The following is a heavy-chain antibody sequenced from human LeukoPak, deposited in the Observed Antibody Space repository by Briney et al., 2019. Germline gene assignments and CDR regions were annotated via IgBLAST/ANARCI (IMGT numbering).Heavy chain of an antibody. D-gene: IGHD2-15*01. CDR2: ISYDGSNK. Sequence: GGSLRLSCAASGFTFSSYGMHWVRQAPGKGLEWVAVISYDGSNKYYADSVKGRFTISRDNSKNTLYLQMNSLRAEDTAVYYCAKAADIVVAVGAFDIWGQGTMVTVSS. CDR1: GFTFSSYG. V-gene: IGHV3-30*18. CDR3: AKAADIVVAVGAFDI. J-gene: IGHJ3*02.